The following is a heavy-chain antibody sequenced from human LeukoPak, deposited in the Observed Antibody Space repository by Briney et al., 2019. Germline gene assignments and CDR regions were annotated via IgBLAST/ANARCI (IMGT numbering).Heavy chain of an antibody. D-gene: IGHD3-22*01. CDR3: ARDGSDYYSRNWFDP. V-gene: IGHV4-59*01. Sequence: SETLSLTCTVSGGSISTYYWSWIRQPPGKGLEWIGYIYYSGSINYDPSLKSRVIISVDTSKNQISLKLSSVTAADTAVYYCARDGSDYYSRNWFDPWGQGTLVTVSS. J-gene: IGHJ5*02. CDR2: IYYSGSI. CDR1: GGSISTYY.